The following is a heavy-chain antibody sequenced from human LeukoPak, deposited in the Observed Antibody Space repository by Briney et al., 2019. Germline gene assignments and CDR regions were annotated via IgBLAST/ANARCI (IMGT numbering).Heavy chain of an antibody. J-gene: IGHJ6*02. Sequence: ASVKVSCKASVYTFTSYGISWVRQAPGQALEWMGWISAYNGNTNYAQKLQGIVTMTTDTSTSTAYRELRSLRSDGTAVYYCARVSPPTIALASTNYYYYYGMDVWGQGTTVTVSS. CDR1: VYTFTSYG. CDR2: ISAYNGNT. CDR3: ARVSPPTIALASTNYYYYYGMDV. D-gene: IGHD6-19*01. V-gene: IGHV1-18*01.